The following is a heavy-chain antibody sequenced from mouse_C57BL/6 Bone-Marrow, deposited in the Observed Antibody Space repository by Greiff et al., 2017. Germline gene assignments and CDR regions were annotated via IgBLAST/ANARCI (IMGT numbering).Heavy chain of an antibody. CDR3: ARGAWFAN. V-gene: IGHV1-4*01. CDR1: GYTFTSYT. CDR2: INPSRCCT. Sequence: QFQLQQSGAELARPGASVKMSCKASGYTFTSYTMHWVKQRPGQGLEWIGYINPSRCCTKSNQNFKYTATLTADKSSSTAYMQRSSLTSEDSAVYYCARGAWFANWGQGTLVTVSA. J-gene: IGHJ3*01.